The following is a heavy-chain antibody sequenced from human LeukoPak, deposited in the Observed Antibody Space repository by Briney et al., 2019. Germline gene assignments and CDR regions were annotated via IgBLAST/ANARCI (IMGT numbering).Heavy chain of an antibody. D-gene: IGHD2-21*01. J-gene: IGHJ6*03. Sequence: GGSLRLSCAASGFTFSSYTMSWVRQAQGKGLEWVSVISASGAGTYYADSVKGRFTISRENSKNTLYLQMNSLRAEVTAVYYCAEGIFNPYYYMDVWGKGTTVTVSS. V-gene: IGHV3-23*01. CDR3: AEGIFNPYYYMDV. CDR2: ISASGAGT. CDR1: GFTFSSYT.